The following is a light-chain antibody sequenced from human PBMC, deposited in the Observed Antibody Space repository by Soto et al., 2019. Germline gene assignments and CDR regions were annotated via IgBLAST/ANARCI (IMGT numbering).Light chain of an antibody. V-gene: IGKV1-12*01. CDR2: VAS. Sequence: DIQMTHSPSFVSASVGDRVTITCRARQPISNWLAGYQQRPGKAPKLLIYVASALHSGVPSRFSGSGSGTEVTLTISSLQPEDFATYYCQQANSFPITFGQGTRLEIK. J-gene: IGKJ5*01. CDR3: QQANSFPIT. CDR1: QPISNW.